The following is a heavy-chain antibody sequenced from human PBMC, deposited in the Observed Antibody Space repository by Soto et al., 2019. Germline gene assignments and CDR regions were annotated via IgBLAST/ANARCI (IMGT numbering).Heavy chain of an antibody. CDR1: GSTFNNFA. V-gene: IGHV1-69*01. Sequence: QVVLLQSGAEVKEPGSSVRVSCQVSGSTFNNFAFSWVRQAPGHGPEWMGGIVVDSNTAEYSQRFQDRVTITADPSTDTLHMELGSLTFEDTAVYYCARAIKRWEVNYYFDFWGQGTLVTVSS. CDR3: ARAIKRWEVNYYFDF. J-gene: IGHJ4*02. D-gene: IGHD1-26*01. CDR2: IVVDSNTA.